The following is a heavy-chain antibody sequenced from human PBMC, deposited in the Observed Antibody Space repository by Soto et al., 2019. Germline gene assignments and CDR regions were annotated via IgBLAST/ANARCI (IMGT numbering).Heavy chain of an antibody. D-gene: IGHD3-10*01. V-gene: IGHV4-59*01. CDR1: GGSISSYY. J-gene: IGHJ4*02. CDR2: IYYSGST. Sequence: SETLSLTCTVSGGSISSYYWTWIRQPPGKGLEWIGCIYYSGSTNYNPSLKSRVTISVDTSKNQFSLKLSSVTAADTAVYYCARETLYGSGATRIDYWGQGTLVTVSS. CDR3: ARETLYGSGATRIDY.